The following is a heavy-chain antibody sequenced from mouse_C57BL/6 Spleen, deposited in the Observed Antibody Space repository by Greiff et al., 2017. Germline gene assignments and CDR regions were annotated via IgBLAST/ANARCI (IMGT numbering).Heavy chain of an antibody. Sequence: VKLMESGPELVKPGASVKISCKASGYAFSSSWMNWVKQRPGKGLEWIGRIYPGDGDTNYNGKFKGKATLTADKSSSTAYMQLSSLTSEDSAVYFCARNEVVDAMDYWGQGTSVTVSS. D-gene: IGHD1-1*01. CDR3: ARNEVVDAMDY. CDR2: IYPGDGDT. CDR1: GYAFSSSW. J-gene: IGHJ4*01. V-gene: IGHV1-82*01.